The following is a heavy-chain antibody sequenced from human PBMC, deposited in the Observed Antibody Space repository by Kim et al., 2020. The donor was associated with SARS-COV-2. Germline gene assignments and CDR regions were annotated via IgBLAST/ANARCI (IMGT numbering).Heavy chain of an antibody. J-gene: IGHJ4*02. CDR1: GFTFSSYG. CDR2: IWYDGSNK. V-gene: IGHV3-33*01. Sequence: GGSLRLSCAASGFTFSSYGMHWVRQAPGKGLEWVAVIWYDGSNKYYADSVKGRFTISRDNSKNTLYLQMNSLRAEDTAVYYCARGGEGRYFDWLLRDDYWGQGTLVTVSS. CDR3: ARGGEGRYFDWLLRDDY. D-gene: IGHD3-9*01.